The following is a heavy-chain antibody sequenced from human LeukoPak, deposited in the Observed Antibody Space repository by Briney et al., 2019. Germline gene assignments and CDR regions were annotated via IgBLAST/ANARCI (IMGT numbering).Heavy chain of an antibody. V-gene: IGHV4-39*01. Sequence: SETLSLTCTVSGGSISSSSYYWGWIRQPPGKGLEWIVCIYDSGSTYYNPSLKSRVTISVYTTKNQFSLKLSSVTAADTAAYYWARNVYGSGSPWLDYWGQGTLVTVSS. J-gene: IGHJ4*02. CDR3: ARNVYGSGSPWLDY. D-gene: IGHD3-10*01. CDR1: GGSISSSSYY. CDR2: IYDSGST.